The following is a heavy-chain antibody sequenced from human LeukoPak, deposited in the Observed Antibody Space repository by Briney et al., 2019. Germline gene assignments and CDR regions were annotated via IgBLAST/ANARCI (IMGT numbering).Heavy chain of an antibody. CDR2: ISYDGSNK. J-gene: IGHJ4*02. D-gene: IGHD1-26*01. CDR3: AKDIIFLVGATTVDY. CDR1: GFTFSSYA. Sequence: SGGSLRLSCAASGFTFSSYAMHWVRQAPGKGLEWVAVISYDGSNKYYADSVKGRFTISRDNSKNTLYLQMNSLRAEDTAVYYCAKDIIFLVGATTVDYWGQGTLVTVSS. V-gene: IGHV3-30-3*01.